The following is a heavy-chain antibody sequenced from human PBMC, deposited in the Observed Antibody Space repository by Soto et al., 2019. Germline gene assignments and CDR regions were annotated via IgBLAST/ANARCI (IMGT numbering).Heavy chain of an antibody. D-gene: IGHD4-17*01. V-gene: IGHV3-48*02. CDR1: GFTFSSDS. J-gene: IGHJ4*02. CDR2: ISSSSSTI. Sequence: EVQLVESGGCLVQPGGSLRLSCAASGFTFSSDSMNCFRQAPGKGMEWVSYISSSSSTIYYADSVQGRFTISRDNAKNSLYLQMNSLRDQDTAGYYCERPLPFDYGGTPFDYWCQGTLVTVSS. CDR3: ERPLPFDYGGTPFDY.